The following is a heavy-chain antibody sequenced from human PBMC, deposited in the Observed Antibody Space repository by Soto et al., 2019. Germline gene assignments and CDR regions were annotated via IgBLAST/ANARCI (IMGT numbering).Heavy chain of an antibody. CDR2: ISSSSSYI. J-gene: IGHJ4*02. CDR1: GFTFSSYS. D-gene: IGHD3-10*01. CDR3: ARDQVVRGVVDY. V-gene: IGHV3-21*01. Sequence: EVQLVESGGGLVKPGGSLRLSCAASGFTFSSYSMNWVRQAPGKGLEWVSSISSSSSYIYYADSVKGRFTISRDNAKNSRYLQMNSLRAEDTAVYYCARDQVVRGVVDYWGQGTLVTVSS.